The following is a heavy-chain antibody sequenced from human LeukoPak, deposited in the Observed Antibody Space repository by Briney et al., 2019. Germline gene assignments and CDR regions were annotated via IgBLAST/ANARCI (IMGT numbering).Heavy chain of an antibody. Sequence: PGGSLRLSCAASGFTFSNYWMTWVRQAPGKGPEWVANMNKDGSEKYYVDSVKGRFTISRDTAKNSLYLQMNNLRAEDTALYYCARNNDMDVWGQGTTVIVSS. D-gene: IGHD1/OR15-1a*01. J-gene: IGHJ6*02. CDR3: ARNNDMDV. CDR1: GFTFSNYW. V-gene: IGHV3-7*03. CDR2: MNKDGSEK.